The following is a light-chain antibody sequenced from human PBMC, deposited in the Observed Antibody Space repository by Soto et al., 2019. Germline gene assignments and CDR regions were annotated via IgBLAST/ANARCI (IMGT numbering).Light chain of an antibody. CDR3: QQYNNWPPTWT. V-gene: IGKV3-15*01. J-gene: IGKJ1*01. CDR1: QSVSGY. Sequence: EIVLTQSPATLSLSPGERATLSCRASQSVSGYLAWYQQQPGQAPRPPIYGASTRATGIPARFSGSGSGTEFTLTISSLQSEDFAVYYCQQYNNWPPTWTFGQGTKVDIK. CDR2: GAS.